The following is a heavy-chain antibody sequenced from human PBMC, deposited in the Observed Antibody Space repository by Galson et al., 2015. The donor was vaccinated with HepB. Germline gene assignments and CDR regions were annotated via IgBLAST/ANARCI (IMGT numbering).Heavy chain of an antibody. Sequence: SETLSLTCAVYGGSFSGYYWSWIRQPPGKGLEWIGEINHSGSTNYNPSLKSRVTISVDTSKNQFSLKLSSVTAADTAVYYCARAITKLDAFDIWGQGTMVTVSS. V-gene: IGHV4-34*01. J-gene: IGHJ3*02. CDR3: ARAITKLDAFDI. D-gene: IGHD3-10*01. CDR1: GGSFSGYY. CDR2: INHSGST.